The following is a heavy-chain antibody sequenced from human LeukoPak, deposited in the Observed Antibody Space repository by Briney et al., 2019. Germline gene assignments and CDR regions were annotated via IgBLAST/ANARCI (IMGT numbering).Heavy chain of an antibody. J-gene: IGHJ4*02. CDR3: AKDRGWNGAFDH. V-gene: IGHV3-30*18. D-gene: IGHD1-1*01. CDR1: GFSFSSYG. CDR2: ISYDGTNK. Sequence: GGSLRLSCAASGFSFSSYGMHWVRQAPGKGLEWVAVISYDGTNKDYADSVKGRFTISRDNSKNTLFLQMNSLRTEDTAVYYCAKDRGWNGAFDHRGQGTLVTVSS.